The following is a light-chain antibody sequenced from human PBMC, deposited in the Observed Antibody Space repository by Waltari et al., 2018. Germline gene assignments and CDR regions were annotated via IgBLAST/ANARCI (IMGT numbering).Light chain of an antibody. V-gene: IGLV2-14*03. J-gene: IGLJ2*01. Sequence: QSALTQPASVSGSPGQSIPISCTGTSSDIGGYTYVSWYQQHPGKAPKLMIYDVTRWPSGVSNRFSGSKSGNTASLTISGLQAEDEADYYCTSYTSTNTVIFGGGTKVTVL. CDR2: DVT. CDR1: SSDIGGYTY. CDR3: TSYTSTNTVI.